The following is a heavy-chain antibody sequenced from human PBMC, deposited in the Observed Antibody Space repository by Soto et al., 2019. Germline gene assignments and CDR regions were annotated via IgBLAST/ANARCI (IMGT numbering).Heavy chain of an antibody. CDR3: ARGEKGIISDY. D-gene: IGHD1-20*01. V-gene: IGHV1-3*05. Sequence: QVQLVQSGPEEEKPGASVKVSCKASGYTFTNNVMHWVRQAPGQRLEWMGWISADNGNTKYSQKFQGRVTITRDTSANTAYMELSSLRSEDTAVYYCARGEKGIISDYWGQGTLVTVSS. J-gene: IGHJ4*02. CDR2: ISADNGNT. CDR1: GYTFTNNV.